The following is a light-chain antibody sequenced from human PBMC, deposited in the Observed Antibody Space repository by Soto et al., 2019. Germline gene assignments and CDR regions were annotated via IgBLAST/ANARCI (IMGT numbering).Light chain of an antibody. CDR1: HDIRDY. CDR2: DAS. CDR3: QHYNSYSEA. Sequence: IQMTQSTYSLSASVGDRVTLTCQASHDIRDYLNWYQQKPGKAPKLLIYDASSLESGVPSRFSGSGSGTEFTLTISSLQPDDFATYYCQHYNSYSEAFGQGTKVDIK. J-gene: IGKJ1*01. V-gene: IGKV1-5*01.